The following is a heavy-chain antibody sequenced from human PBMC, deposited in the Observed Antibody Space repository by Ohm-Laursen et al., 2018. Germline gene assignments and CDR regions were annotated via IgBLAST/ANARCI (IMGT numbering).Heavy chain of an antibody. J-gene: IGHJ4*02. D-gene: IGHD1-26*01. CDR3: ARGGTHEQWELNY. V-gene: IGHV1-2*02. Sequence: ASVKVSCKASGYTFTDYYIHWVRQAPGQGLEWMGWLNPKSGGTHYAQSFQGRVTMTRDTSISTAYMELSRLRSDDTAVYYCARGGTHEQWELNYWGQGTLVTVSS. CDR2: LNPKSGGT. CDR1: GYTFTDYY.